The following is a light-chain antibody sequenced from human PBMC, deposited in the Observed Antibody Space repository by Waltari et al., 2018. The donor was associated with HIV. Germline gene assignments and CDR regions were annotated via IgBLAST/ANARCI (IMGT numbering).Light chain of an antibody. CDR3: AAWDDSLSGSYV. Sequence: QSVLTQPPSASGTPGRRVTISCSGSSSNIGNNAVYWYQELPGTAPNLLIFWNGHRPSGVPYRFSVSKSGTSASLASSGLRSEDDADYYCAAWDDSLSGSYVFGTGTKVTVL. V-gene: IGLV1-47*01. CDR1: SSNIGNNA. CDR2: WNG. J-gene: IGLJ1*01.